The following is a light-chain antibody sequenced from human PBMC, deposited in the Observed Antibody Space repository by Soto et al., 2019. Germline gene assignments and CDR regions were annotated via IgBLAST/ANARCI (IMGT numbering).Light chain of an antibody. V-gene: IGKV1-39*01. Sequence: DIQMTQSPSSLSASVGDRVTITCRASQTISNYLNWYHQKPGKPPKLLVYGISTLQSVVPSRFSGSGSGTYFTLTISSLQTEDFATYYCQQSFNTPYTFGQGTELEVK. CDR1: QTISNY. J-gene: IGKJ2*01. CDR3: QQSFNTPYT. CDR2: GIS.